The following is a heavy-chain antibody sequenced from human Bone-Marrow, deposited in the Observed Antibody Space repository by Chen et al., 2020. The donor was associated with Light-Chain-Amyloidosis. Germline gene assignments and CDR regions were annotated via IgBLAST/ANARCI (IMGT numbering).Heavy chain of an antibody. CDR2: ICPDDSDA. CDR3: ARRRDGYNVDY. D-gene: IGHD5-12*01. J-gene: IGHJ4*02. V-gene: IGHV5-51*01. Sequence: EVQLEQSGPEVKKPGESLKISCKGSGYTFPNYWIGWVRQMPGKGLEWMGVICPDDSDARYSPSFEGQVTISADKSITTAYLQWRSLKASDTAMYYCARRRDGYNVDYWGQGTLVTVSS. CDR1: GYTFPNYW.